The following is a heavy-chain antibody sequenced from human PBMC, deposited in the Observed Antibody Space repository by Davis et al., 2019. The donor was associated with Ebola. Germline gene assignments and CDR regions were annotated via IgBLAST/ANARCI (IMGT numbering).Heavy chain of an antibody. CDR3: ARGPSLRNFDY. D-gene: IGHD4/OR15-4a*01. V-gene: IGHV4-59*12. J-gene: IGHJ4*02. CDR1: GGSISGYH. Sequence: SETLSLTCTVSGGSISGYHWSWIRQPPGNVLHWIRYIYSSGSTNYSPSLKSRVTISVDTSKNQFSLKLSSVTAADTAVYYCARGPSLRNFDYWGQGTLVTVSS. CDR2: IYSSGST.